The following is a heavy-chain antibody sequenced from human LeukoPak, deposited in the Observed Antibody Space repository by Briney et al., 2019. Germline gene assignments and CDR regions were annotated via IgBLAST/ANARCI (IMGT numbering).Heavy chain of an antibody. CDR3: ARSARLMKGVVEVTALDD. V-gene: IGHV3-48*04. D-gene: IGHD3-3*01. CDR2: LSSSGSAF. J-gene: IGHJ4*02. CDR1: GFTFSSYS. Sequence: QAGGSLRLSCAGSGFTFSSYSMNWVRQAPGKGLEWIAYLSSSGSAFSYADSVKGRFTIARDNAKNSVYLEMNSLRADDTAVYYCARSARLMKGVVEVTALDDWGQGTLVTVSS.